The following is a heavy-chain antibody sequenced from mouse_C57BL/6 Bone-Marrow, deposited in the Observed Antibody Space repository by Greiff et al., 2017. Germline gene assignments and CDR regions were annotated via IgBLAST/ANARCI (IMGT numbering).Heavy chain of an antibody. CDR2: ISSGGSYT. Sequence: EVQLQQSGGDLVKPGGSLKLSCAASGFTFSSSGMSWVRQTPDKRLEWVATISSGGSYTSYPDSVKGRITISRDNAKNTLYLQMSSLKSEDTAMYYCARHGRSTNVTTRGFAYWGQGTLVTVSA. CDR3: ARHGRSTNVTTRGFAY. J-gene: IGHJ3*01. CDR1: GFTFSSSG. D-gene: IGHD2-12*01. V-gene: IGHV5-6*01.